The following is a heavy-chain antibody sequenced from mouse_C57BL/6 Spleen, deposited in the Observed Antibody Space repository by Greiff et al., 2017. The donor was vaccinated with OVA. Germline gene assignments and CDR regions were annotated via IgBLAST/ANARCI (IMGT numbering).Heavy chain of an antibody. J-gene: IGHJ1*03. CDR1: GYSFTGYY. Sequence: EVHLVESGPELVKPGASVKISCKASGYSFTGYYMNWVKQSPEKSLEWIGEINPSTGGTTYNQKFKAKATLTVDKSSSTAYMQLKSLTSEDSAVYYCARSGDGYRWYFDVWGTGTTVTVSS. V-gene: IGHV1-42*01. CDR3: ARSGDGYRWYFDV. D-gene: IGHD2-3*01. CDR2: INPSTGGT.